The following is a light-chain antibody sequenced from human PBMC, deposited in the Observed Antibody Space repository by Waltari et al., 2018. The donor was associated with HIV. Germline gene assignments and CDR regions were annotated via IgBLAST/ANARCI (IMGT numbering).Light chain of an antibody. V-gene: IGKV3-20*01. CDR1: QTISRSN. CDR2: GTS. Sequence: VLTQPPGTLSLSPGERVTPSCWASQTISRSNLAWYQQKIGQAPRLLIYGTSNRAAGIPDRFSGSGSGTDFTLTISRLEPEDFAFYYCQHYDGSPLTFGGGTKVEVK. CDR3: QHYDGSPLT. J-gene: IGKJ4*01.